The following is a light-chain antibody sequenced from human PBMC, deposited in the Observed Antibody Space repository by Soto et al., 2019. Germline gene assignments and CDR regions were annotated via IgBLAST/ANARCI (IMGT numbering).Light chain of an antibody. V-gene: IGLV2-23*02. CDR3: CSYAGSSTFEV. J-gene: IGLJ3*02. CDR2: EVS. CDR1: SSDVGSYNL. Sequence: QSVLTQSASVSGSPGQSITISCTGTSSDVGSYNLVSWYQQHPGKAPKLMIYEVSKRPSGVSNRFSGSKSGNTASLTISGLQAEDEADYYCCSYAGSSTFEVFGGGTKLTVL.